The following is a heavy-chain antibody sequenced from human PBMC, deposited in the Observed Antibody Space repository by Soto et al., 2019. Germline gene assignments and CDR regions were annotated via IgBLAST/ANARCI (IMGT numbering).Heavy chain of an antibody. V-gene: IGHV3-30*03. J-gene: IGHJ4*02. CDR2: ISYDGSNK. Sequence: QVQLVESGGGVVQPGRSLRLSCAAAGFTFSSYGMHWVRQAPGKGLEWVAVISYDGSNKYYADSVKGRFTISRANSKNTLYLQMNSLRAEDTAVYSCAIGRLRSRDGRLDYWGQGTLVTVCS. D-gene: IGHD1-26*01. CDR3: AIGRLRSRDGRLDY. CDR1: GFTFSSYG.